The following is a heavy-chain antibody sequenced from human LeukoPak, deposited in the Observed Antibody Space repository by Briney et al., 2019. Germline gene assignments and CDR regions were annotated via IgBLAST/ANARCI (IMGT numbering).Heavy chain of an antibody. V-gene: IGHV3-23*01. CDR3: AKTTTGYSSGRYPAWPIDY. CDR2: IFGSGGSA. CDR1: GFTFGSYA. J-gene: IGHJ4*02. Sequence: GGSLRLSCAASGFTFGSYAMYWVRQAPGKGLEWVSGIFGSGGSAHYADSVKGRFTISRDNPKNTVYLQMDSLRAEDTATYYCAKTTTGYSSGRYPAWPIDYWGQGTLVTVSS. D-gene: IGHD2-15*01.